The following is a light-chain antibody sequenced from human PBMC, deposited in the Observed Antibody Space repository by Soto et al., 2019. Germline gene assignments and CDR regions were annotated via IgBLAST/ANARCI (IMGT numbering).Light chain of an antibody. V-gene: IGKV3-20*01. CDR3: QQYGSSPWT. CDR2: DAS. CDR1: QSVSTY. Sequence: EIVLTQSPGTLSLSPGERATLSCRASQSVSTYLAWYQQKRGQAPTLLIFDASSRASGTPERFSGSGSGTDFTLTISRLEPEDFALFYCQQYGSSPWTFGQGTKVDI. J-gene: IGKJ1*01.